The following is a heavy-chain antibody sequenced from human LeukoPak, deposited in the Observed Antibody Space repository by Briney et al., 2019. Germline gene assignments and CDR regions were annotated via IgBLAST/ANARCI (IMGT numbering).Heavy chain of an antibody. Sequence: ASVKVSCKASGYTFTSYGISWVRQAPGQGLEWMGWISAYNGNTNYAQKLQGRVTMTTDTSTSTAYMELRSLRSDDTAVYYCARDHCTNGVCYLSYWGQGTLVTVSS. J-gene: IGHJ4*02. D-gene: IGHD2-8*01. CDR3: ARDHCTNGVCYLSY. CDR1: GYTFTSYG. V-gene: IGHV1-18*01. CDR2: ISAYNGNT.